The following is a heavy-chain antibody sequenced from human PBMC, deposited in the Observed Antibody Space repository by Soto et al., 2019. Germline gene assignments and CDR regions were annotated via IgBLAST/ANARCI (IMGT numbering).Heavy chain of an antibody. CDR2: IYYSGST. CDR1: GGSISSGGYY. J-gene: IGHJ4*02. D-gene: IGHD3-3*01. CDR3: ARLTIYDSSFDY. V-gene: IGHV4-31*03. Sequence: PSETLSLTSPVSGGSISSGGYYWSWIRQHPGKGLEWIGYIYYSGSTYYNPSLKSRVTISVDTSKNQFSLKLSSVTAADTAVYYCARLTIYDSSFDYWGQGTLVTVSS.